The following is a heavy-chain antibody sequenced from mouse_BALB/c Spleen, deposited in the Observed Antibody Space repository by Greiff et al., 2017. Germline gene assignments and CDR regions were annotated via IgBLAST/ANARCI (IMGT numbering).Heavy chain of an antibody. CDR2: IYPGNSDT. J-gene: IGHJ4*01. Sequence: VQLKQSGTVLARPGASVKMSCKASGYSFTSYWMHWVKQRPGQGLEWIGAIYPGNSDTSYNQKFKGKAKLTAVTSASTAYMELSSLTNEDSAVYFYTRGRGLNYAMDYWGQGTSVTVSS. D-gene: IGHD1-1*01. CDR1: GYSFTSYW. CDR3: TRGRGLNYAMDY. V-gene: IGHV1-5*01.